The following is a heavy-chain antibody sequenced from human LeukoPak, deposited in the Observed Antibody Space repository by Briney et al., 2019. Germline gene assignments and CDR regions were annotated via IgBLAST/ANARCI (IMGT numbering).Heavy chain of an antibody. J-gene: IGHJ3*02. V-gene: IGHV3-23*01. CDR2: ISGGGGTT. CDR1: GFTFSSYA. CDR3: ARGAPGDAFDI. Sequence: GGSLRLSCAASGFTFSSYAMNWVRQAPGKGLEWVSAISGGGGTTYYADSVKGRFTISRDNAENSLYLQMNSLRAEDTAVYYCARGAPGDAFDIWGQGTTVTVSS.